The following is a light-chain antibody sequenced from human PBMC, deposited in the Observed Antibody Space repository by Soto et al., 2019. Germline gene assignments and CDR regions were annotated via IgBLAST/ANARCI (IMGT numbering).Light chain of an antibody. CDR2: DAS. CDR3: QQYTT. Sequence: EVVLTQSPATLSLSPGARATLSCRASQSVSSYLAWYQQKPGQAPRLLIYDASNRATGIPARFSGSGSGTDFTLTISSLQPDDFATYYCQQYTTFGQGTKVDIK. J-gene: IGKJ1*01. V-gene: IGKV3-11*01. CDR1: QSVSSY.